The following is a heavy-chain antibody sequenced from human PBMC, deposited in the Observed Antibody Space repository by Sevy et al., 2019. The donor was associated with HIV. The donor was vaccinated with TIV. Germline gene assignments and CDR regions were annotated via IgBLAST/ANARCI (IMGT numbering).Heavy chain of an antibody. V-gene: IGHV3-11*01. CDR2: ISSSDDSGGDDTI. D-gene: IGHD3-16*01. Sequence: GGSLRLSCTASGFTFSDYCMSWIRQAPGKGLQWISYISSSDDSGGDDTIYYADSVKGRFTISRDNAKNSLYLQMSSLRADDTAVYYCARDHVKDGKGGDYYYHAMDVWGRGSTVTVSS. CDR1: GFTFSDYC. J-gene: IGHJ6*02. CDR3: ARDHVKDGKGGDYYYHAMDV.